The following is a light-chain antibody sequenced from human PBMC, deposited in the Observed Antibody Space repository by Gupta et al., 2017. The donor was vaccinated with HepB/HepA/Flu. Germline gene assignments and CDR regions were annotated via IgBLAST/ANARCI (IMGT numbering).Light chain of an antibody. CDR2: GAS. V-gene: IGKV3-15*01. CDR3: QQYNNWPPRYT. J-gene: IGKJ2*01. CDR1: QSVGSN. Sequence: EIVMTPSPATLSVSPGERATLSCRASQSVGSNLAWYQQKPGQAPRLLIYGASTRATGIPAKFSGSGSGTEFSLTISSVQSEDFAVYYCQQYNNWPPRYTFGQGTKLEI.